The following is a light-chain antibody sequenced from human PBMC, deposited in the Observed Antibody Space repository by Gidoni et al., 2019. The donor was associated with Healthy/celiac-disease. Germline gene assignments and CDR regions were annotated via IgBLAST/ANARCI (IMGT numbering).Light chain of an antibody. V-gene: IGLV2-14*03. CDR1: SSDVGGYNY. CDR2: DVS. Sequence: QSALTHPASVSGFPGQSITISCTGTSSDVGGYNYVSWYQQHPGKAPKLMIYDVSNRPSGVSNRFSGSKSGNTASLTISGLQAEDEADYYCSSYTSSSTPYVVFGGGTKLTVL. J-gene: IGLJ2*01. CDR3: SSYTSSSTPYVV.